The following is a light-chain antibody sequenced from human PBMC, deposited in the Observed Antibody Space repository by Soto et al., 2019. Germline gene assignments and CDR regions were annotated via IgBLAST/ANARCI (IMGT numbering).Light chain of an antibody. CDR3: CSYAGDYTLV. CDR1: SSDVGGYNY. J-gene: IGLJ2*01. V-gene: IGLV2-11*01. CDR2: DVN. Sequence: QSALTQPRSVSGSPGQSVTISCTGTSSDVGGYNYVSWYQQFAGKAPKLMIYDVNKRPSGVPDRFSGSKSDNTASLTISGLQAEDEADYYCCSYAGDYTLVFGGGTKLTVL.